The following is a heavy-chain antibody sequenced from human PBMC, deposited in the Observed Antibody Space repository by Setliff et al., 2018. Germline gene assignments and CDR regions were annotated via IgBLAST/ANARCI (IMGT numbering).Heavy chain of an antibody. CDR3: ARGGRYSSSSLDY. J-gene: IGHJ4*02. CDR2: ISTDGGYT. Sequence: PGGSLRLSCVVSAFTFSSSAMHWVRQAPGKGLEYVSSISTDGGYTYYVDSVRGRFTISRDNSKNTVYLQMGSLRPEDTAVYYCARGGRYSSSSLDYWGQGTLVTAPQ. CDR1: AFTFSSSA. V-gene: IGHV3-64*02. D-gene: IGHD6-6*01.